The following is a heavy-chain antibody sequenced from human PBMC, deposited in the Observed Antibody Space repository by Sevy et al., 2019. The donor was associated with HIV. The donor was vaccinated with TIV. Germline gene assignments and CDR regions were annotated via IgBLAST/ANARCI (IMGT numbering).Heavy chain of an antibody. CDR3: AKDFTGYNGMDV. Sequence: GGSLRLSCAASGFTFNTYGMHWVRQAPGKGLEWVAVISYHGRDKFYGDSVEGRFTISRDNSKKMFYLQMNSLRAEDTAVYYCAKDFTGYNGMDVWGQGTMVTVSS. V-gene: IGHV3-30*18. D-gene: IGHD3-9*01. CDR2: ISYHGRDK. J-gene: IGHJ6*02. CDR1: GFTFNTYG.